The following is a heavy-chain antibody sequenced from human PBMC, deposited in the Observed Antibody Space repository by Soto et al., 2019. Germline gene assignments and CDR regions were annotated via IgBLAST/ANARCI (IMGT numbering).Heavy chain of an antibody. D-gene: IGHD3-10*01. V-gene: IGHV3-11*06. CDR1: GFTFSDYY. CDR3: ATTVLLWFGELSGYYFDY. CDR2: ISSSSSYA. Sequence: GGSLRLSCAASGFTFSDYYMSWIRQAPGKGLEWVSYISSSSSYANYADSVKGRFTISRANDKNSLYLQMKSLRAEDTDVYYCATTVLLWFGELSGYYFDYWGQGTMVTVSS. J-gene: IGHJ4*02.